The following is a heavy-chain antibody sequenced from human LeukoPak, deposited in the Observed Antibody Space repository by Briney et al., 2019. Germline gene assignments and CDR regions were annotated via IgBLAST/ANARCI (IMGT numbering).Heavy chain of an antibody. CDR3: ARDYYAMGV. V-gene: IGHV4-59*01. Sequence: SETLSLTCSVSGRPMSNYYWPWIRQPPRKGLEWIGCITYSGSTNYNPSLKSRVTMSVDKSNNQFSLRLSSVTALDTAVYYCARDYYAMGVWGQGTAVTVSS. CDR1: GRPMSNYY. J-gene: IGHJ6*02. CDR2: ITYSGST.